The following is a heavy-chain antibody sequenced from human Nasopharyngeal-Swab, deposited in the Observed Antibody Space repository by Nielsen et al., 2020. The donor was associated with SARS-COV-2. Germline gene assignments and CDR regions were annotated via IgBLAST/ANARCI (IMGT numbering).Heavy chain of an antibody. CDR3: ARGFPGAAAGTDY. D-gene: IGHD6-13*01. V-gene: IGHV4-34*01. Sequence: WIRQPPGKGLEWIGEINHSGSTNYNPSLKSRVTISVDTSKNQFSLKLSSVTAADTAVYYRARGFPGAAAGTDYWGQGTLVTVSS. J-gene: IGHJ4*02. CDR2: INHSGST.